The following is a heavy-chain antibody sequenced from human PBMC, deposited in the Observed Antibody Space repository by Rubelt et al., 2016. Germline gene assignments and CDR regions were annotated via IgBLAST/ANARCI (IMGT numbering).Heavy chain of an antibody. D-gene: IGHD3-10*01. CDR1: GGSISSSY. CDR2: ISYGGST. V-gene: IGHV4-59*01. J-gene: IGHJ4*02. CDR3: ARGYGSGTYWFDY. Sequence: QVHLQQWGAGLLKPSEPLSLTCTVSGGSISSSYWTWFRPPPGKGPDWIGYISYGGSTNYSPSLQTRLTISLDTSKHQFSLKLPTGTAADTAVYYCARGYGSGTYWFDYWGQGTLVTVSS.